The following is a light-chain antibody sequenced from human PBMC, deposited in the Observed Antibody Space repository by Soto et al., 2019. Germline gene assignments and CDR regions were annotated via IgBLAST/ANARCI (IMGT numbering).Light chain of an antibody. CDR2: DVS. CDR1: SSDVGGYNY. V-gene: IGLV2-11*01. Sequence: QSVLTQPRSVSGSPGQSVTISCTGTSSDVGGYNYVSWYLRHPGKAPKVMIYDVSKRPSGVPDRFSGSKSGNTASLTISGLQSEDEADYYCASYAGSRTYVFGSGTKVTVL. J-gene: IGLJ1*01. CDR3: ASYAGSRTYV.